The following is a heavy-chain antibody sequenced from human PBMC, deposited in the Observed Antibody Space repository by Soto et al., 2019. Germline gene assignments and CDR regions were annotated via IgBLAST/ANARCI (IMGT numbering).Heavy chain of an antibody. V-gene: IGHV4-34*02. CDR1: GGPFNGFS. CDR3: TRGRKVTLSGLRAPFGS. D-gene: IGHD5-18*01. CDR2: IFHSGSS. Sequence: QVQLQQWGAGLLKPSETLSLTCAVSGGPFNGFSWSWIRQTPGKGLEWIGDIFHSGSSNYNPSLESRVTFSIDTSKKQFSLSLKSVTAADAGVYFCTRGRKVTLSGLRAPFGSWGQGTLVSVSS. J-gene: IGHJ4*02.